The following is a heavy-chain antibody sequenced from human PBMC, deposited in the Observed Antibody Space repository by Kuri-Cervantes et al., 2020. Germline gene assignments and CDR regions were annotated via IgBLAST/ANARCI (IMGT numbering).Heavy chain of an antibody. J-gene: IGHJ3*02. V-gene: IGHV3-7*01. Sequence: GGSLRLSCAASGFTFSSYGMHWVRQAPGKGLEWVANIKQDGSEKYYVDSVKGRFTISRDNAKNSLYLQMNSLRAEDTAVYYCARAWGDILTGYWGDAFDIWGQGTMVTVSS. CDR2: IKQDGSEK. D-gene: IGHD3-9*01. CDR1: GFTFSSYG. CDR3: ARAWGDILTGYWGDAFDI.